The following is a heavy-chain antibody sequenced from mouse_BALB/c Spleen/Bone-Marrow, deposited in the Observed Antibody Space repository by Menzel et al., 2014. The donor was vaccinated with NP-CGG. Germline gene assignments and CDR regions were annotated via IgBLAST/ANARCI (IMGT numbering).Heavy chain of an antibody. V-gene: IGHV5-6*01. J-gene: IGHJ2*01. CDR2: ISSVGSYT. D-gene: IGHD4-1*01. CDR3: AGRGTGTGSYYFDY. Sequence: EVQVVESGGDLVKPGGSLKLSCAASGFTFSNYGMSWVRQTPDKRLEWVATISSVGSYTYYPDSVKGRFTISRDNAKNTLFLQMSSLKSEDTAMYYCAGRGTGTGSYYFDYWGQGTTLTVSS. CDR1: GFTFSNYG.